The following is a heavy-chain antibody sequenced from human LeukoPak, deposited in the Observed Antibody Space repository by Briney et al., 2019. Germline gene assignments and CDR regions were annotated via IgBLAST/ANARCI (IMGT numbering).Heavy chain of an antibody. CDR3: ASNGGGLGY. CDR1: GYSFTIHE. V-gene: IGHV1-8*01. J-gene: IGHJ4*02. D-gene: IGHD4-23*01. Sequence: GASVTVSFTSSGYSFTIHEIIWVRQAPGQGLEWMGWMTPSSGFTAYAQKFQGRVSITRDTSTNTAYMELRSLTSDDTGVYYCASNGGGLGYWGQGSLVTVSS. CDR2: MTPSSGFT.